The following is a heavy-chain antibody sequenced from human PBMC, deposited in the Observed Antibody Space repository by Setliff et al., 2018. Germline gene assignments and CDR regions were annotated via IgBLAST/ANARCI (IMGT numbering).Heavy chain of an antibody. CDR1: GYTFTSYY. Sequence: ASVNVSCKASGYTFTSYYMNWVRQAPGQGLEWMGIINPRGGSTSHAQKFQGRVTMTRDTSTSTVYMEMSSLRSEDTAVYYCVRSQQLSGWWFDPWGQGTLVTVSS. CDR2: INPRGGST. V-gene: IGHV1-46*03. J-gene: IGHJ5*02. D-gene: IGHD6-13*01. CDR3: VRSQQLSGWWFDP.